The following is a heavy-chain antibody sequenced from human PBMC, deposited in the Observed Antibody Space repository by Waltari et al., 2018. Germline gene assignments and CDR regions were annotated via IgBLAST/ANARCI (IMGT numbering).Heavy chain of an antibody. V-gene: IGHV1-18*01. J-gene: IGHJ6*02. Sequence: QVQLVQSGGEVKKPAASVKVSGKASGYTFSTYGINWVRQAPGQGLEWMGWISWDNGKTKYAQRFQGRVTMTTDTSTSTAYMELRGLRSDDTAVYYCARIAFGGVGWPPGYFYGMDVWGQGTTVSVS. CDR3: ARIAFGGVGWPPGYFYGMDV. CDR2: ISWDNGKT. D-gene: IGHD3-10*01. CDR1: GYTFSTYG.